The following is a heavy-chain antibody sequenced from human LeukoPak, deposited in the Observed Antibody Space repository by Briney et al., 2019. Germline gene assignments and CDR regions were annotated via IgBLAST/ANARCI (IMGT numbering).Heavy chain of an antibody. J-gene: IGHJ6*03. CDR3: ARSPSTSIRYYYYYMDV. V-gene: IGHV1-69*05. Sequence: SVKVSCKASGGTFSSYAISWVRQAPGQGLEWMGGIIPIFGTANYAQKFQGRVTITTDESTSTAYMELSSLRSEDTAVYYCARSPSTSIRYYYYYMDVWGKGTTVTVSS. CDR2: IIPIFGTA. CDR1: GGTFSSYA. D-gene: IGHD3-3*02.